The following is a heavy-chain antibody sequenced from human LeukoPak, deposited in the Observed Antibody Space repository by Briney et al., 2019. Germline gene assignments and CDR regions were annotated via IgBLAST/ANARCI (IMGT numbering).Heavy chain of an antibody. CDR3: SRVSAYTTSSGEFDY. Sequence: GGSLRLSCAASGFTFDDHAMHWVRQAPGKGLEWVSGISWNSGGIAYADSVKGRFTISRDNAKNSLYLQMNSLRAKDTALYYCSRVSAYTTSSGEFDYWGQGTLVTVSS. V-gene: IGHV3-9*01. J-gene: IGHJ4*02. CDR1: GFTFDDHA. D-gene: IGHD6-6*01. CDR2: ISWNSGGI.